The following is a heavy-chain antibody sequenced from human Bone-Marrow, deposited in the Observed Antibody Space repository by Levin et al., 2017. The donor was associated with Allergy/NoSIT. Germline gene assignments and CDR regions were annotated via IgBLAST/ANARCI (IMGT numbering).Heavy chain of an antibody. V-gene: IGHV3-72*01. CDR2: SRDVTNGYTG. Sequence: GGSLRLSCAASGFTFSDYSMDWVRQAPGKGLEWLGRSRDVTNGYTGEYAASVEGRFTISRGVSQNSLYLHMSSLQREDTAVYFCARDLPFTGAFEIWGQGTIVTVS. J-gene: IGHJ3*02. CDR3: ARDLPFTGAFEI. CDR1: GFTFSDYS.